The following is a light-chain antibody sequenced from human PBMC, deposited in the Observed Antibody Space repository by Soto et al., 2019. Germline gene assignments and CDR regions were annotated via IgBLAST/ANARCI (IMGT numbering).Light chain of an antibody. V-gene: IGKV3-20*01. CDR1: QSVSNTY. J-gene: IGKJ1*01. Sequence: EIVLTQSPGTLSLSPGERATLSCRASQSVSNTYLAWYQQKPGQAPRLLIYGASSRATGIPDRFSGSGSGTDFTLTISRLEPEDFAVYYCQQYGSSPPWTFGHGTKVEIK. CDR3: QQYGSSPPWT. CDR2: GAS.